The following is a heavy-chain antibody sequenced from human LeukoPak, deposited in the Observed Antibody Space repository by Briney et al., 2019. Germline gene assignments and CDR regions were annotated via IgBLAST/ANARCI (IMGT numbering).Heavy chain of an antibody. CDR1: GYTFTSYD. CDR2: MNPNSGNT. J-gene: IGHJ4*02. Sequence: ASVKVSCKASGYTFTSYDINWVRQATGQGLEWMGWMNPNSGNTGYAQKFQGRVTMTRNTSISTAYMELSSLRSEDTAVHYCARGPISRGRWLQRRLDYWGQGTLVTVSS. V-gene: IGHV1-8*01. D-gene: IGHD5-24*01. CDR3: ARGPISRGRWLQRRLDY.